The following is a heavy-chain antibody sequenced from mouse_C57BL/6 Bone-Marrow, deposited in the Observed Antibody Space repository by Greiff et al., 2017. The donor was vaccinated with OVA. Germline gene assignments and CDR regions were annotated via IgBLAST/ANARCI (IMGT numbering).Heavy chain of an antibody. J-gene: IGHJ3*01. CDR3: TILYSNYFAWFAY. Sequence: EVQLQQSGAELVRPGASVKLSCTASGFNIKDDYMHWVKQRPEQGLEWIGWIDPENGDTEYASKFQGKATITADTSSNTAYLQLSSLTSEDTAVDYCTILYSNYFAWFAYWGQGTLVTVSA. CDR2: IDPENGDT. V-gene: IGHV14-4*01. D-gene: IGHD2-5*01. CDR1: GFNIKDDY.